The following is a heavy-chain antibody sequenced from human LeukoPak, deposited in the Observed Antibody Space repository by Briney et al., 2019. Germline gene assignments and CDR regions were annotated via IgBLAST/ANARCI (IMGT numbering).Heavy chain of an antibody. CDR1: GFTFSSYG. V-gene: IGHV3-30*03. CDR2: MSYDGSER. J-gene: IGHJ5*02. Sequence: PGKSLRLSCAASGFTFSSYGIHWVRQAPGKGLEWVAFMSYDGSERFYVDSVQGRFTVSRDNSKNTLYLQMNSLRSEDTAVYYCARASYQLLLWFGEFSFDPWGQGTLVTVSS. D-gene: IGHD3-10*01. CDR3: ARASYQLLLWFGEFSFDP.